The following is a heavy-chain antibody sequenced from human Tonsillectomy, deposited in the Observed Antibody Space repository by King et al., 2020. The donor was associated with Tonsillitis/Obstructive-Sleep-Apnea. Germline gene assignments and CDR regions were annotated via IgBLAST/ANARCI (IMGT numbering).Heavy chain of an antibody. CDR1: GASISSSSYY. Sequence: QLQESGPGLVKPSETLSLTCTVSGASISSSSYYWSWIRQPPGKGLEWVGSIYYSGSTYYNPSLKSRVTISVDTSKNQFSLRVNSVTAADTAVYYCATLVGAAPSWYFDLWGRGTLVTVSS. CDR3: ATLVGAAPSWYFDL. J-gene: IGHJ2*01. V-gene: IGHV4-39*01. D-gene: IGHD1-26*01. CDR2: IYYSGST.